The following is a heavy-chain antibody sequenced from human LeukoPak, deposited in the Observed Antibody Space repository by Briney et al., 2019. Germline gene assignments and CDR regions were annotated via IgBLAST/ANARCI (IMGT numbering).Heavy chain of an antibody. CDR1: GYTLTELS. CDR3: ARDQYYDFSPDY. J-gene: IGHJ4*02. D-gene: IGHD3-3*01. CDR2: FDPEDGET. Sequence: ASVKVSCKVSGYTLTELSMHWVRQAPGKGLEWMGGFDPEDGETIYAQKFQGRVTMTEDTSTDTAYMELSSLRSEDTAVYYCARDQYYDFSPDYWGQGTLVTVSS. V-gene: IGHV1-24*01.